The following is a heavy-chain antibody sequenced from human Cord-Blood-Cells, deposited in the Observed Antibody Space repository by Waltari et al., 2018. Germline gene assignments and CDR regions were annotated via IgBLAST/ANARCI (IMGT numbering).Heavy chain of an antibody. J-gene: IGHJ4*02. D-gene: IGHD3-10*01. CDR3: ARVPRGGFFDY. CDR2: IYYIGST. CDR1: VGSISSYY. Sequence: QVQLQESGPGLVKPSETLSLTCTVSVGSISSYYWSWIRQPPRKGLEWIGYIYYIGSTNYNPSLKSRVTISVDTSKNQFSLKLSSVTAADTAVYYCARVPRGGFFDYWGQGTLVTVSS. V-gene: IGHV4-59*01.